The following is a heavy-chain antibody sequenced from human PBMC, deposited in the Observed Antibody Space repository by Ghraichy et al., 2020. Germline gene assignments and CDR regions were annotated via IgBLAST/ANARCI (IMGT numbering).Heavy chain of an antibody. CDR3: VRGATTYAV. CDR1: GFTFSSYA. D-gene: IGHD1-26*01. J-gene: IGHJ4*02. Sequence: GGSLRLSCAASGFTFSSYAMSWVRQTPGKGLEWVSTIGGSGTYYAYADSVKGRFTISRDDSKDTLYLQMSSLRAEDTAIYYCVRGATTYAVWGQGTLVTVSS. CDR2: IGGSGTYY. V-gene: IGHV3-23*01.